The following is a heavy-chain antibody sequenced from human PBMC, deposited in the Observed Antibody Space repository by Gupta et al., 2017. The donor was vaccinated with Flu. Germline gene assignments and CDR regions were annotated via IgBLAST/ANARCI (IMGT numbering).Heavy chain of an antibody. Sequence: KGPEWVANIKRDASGTDYLDSVSGRFTISVDNAENSFYLQMNSLRAEDTAVYYCASARGRFYSIGWVHSFDYWGQGTLVTVSS. V-gene: IGHV3-7*01. CDR2: IKRDASGT. J-gene: IGHJ4*02. D-gene: IGHD6-19*01. CDR3: ASARGRFYSIGWVHSFDY.